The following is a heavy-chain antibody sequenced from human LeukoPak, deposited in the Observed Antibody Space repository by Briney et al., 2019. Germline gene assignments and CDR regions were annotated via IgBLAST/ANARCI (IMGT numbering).Heavy chain of an antibody. J-gene: IGHJ6*02. CDR3: ARDVGYCSSTSCSLGYYYYYGMDV. CDR2: INPNSGGT. D-gene: IGHD2-2*01. Sequence: ASVKVSCKASGYTFTGYYMHWVRQAPGQGLAWMGWINPNSGGTNFAQKFQGRVTMTRDTSISTAYMELSRLRSDDTAVYYCARDVGYCSSTSCSLGYYYYYGMDVWGQGTTVTVSS. V-gene: IGHV1-2*02. CDR1: GYTFTGYY.